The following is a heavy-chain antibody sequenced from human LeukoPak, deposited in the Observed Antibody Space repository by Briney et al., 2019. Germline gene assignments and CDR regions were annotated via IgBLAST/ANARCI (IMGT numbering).Heavy chain of an antibody. V-gene: IGHV4-4*09. Sequence: KPSETLSLTCTVSGGSISSYYWSWIRQPPGKGLEWIGYIYTSGSTNYNPSLKSRVTISVDTSKNQFSLKLSSVTAADTAVYYCARLRVDITRGGFDYWGQGTLVTVSS. CDR1: GGSISSYY. CDR2: IYTSGST. D-gene: IGHD5-12*01. J-gene: IGHJ4*02. CDR3: ARLRVDITRGGFDY.